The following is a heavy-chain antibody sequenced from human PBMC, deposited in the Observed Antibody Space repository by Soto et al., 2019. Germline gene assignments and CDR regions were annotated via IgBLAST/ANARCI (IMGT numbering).Heavy chain of an antibody. CDR1: GGSISSYY. V-gene: IGHV4-59*01. CDR2: IYYSGST. D-gene: IGHD1-26*01. J-gene: IGHJ6*02. Sequence: SETLSLTCTVSGGSISSYYWSWIRQPPGKGLEWIGYIYYSGSTNYNPSLKSRVTISVDTSKNQFSLKLSSVTAADTAVYYCERWMGGSGPPYTYSVWEVWVQGTSVTVS. CDR3: ERWMGGSGPPYTYSVWEV.